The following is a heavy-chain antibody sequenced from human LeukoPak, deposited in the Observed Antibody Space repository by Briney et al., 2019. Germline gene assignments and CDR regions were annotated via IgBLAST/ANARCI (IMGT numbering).Heavy chain of an antibody. Sequence: SETLSLTCTVSGGSISRSNNYWGWVRQPPGKGLEWIGSIHYSGTTYYNPSLRSRVTVSVDTSKNQFSLKLSSMTAADTAVYYCARHEEEDGYNAKTIDYWGQGTLVTVSS. CDR2: IHYSGTT. D-gene: IGHD5-24*01. J-gene: IGHJ4*02. CDR3: ARHEEEDGYNAKTIDY. V-gene: IGHV4-39*01. CDR1: GGSISRSNNY.